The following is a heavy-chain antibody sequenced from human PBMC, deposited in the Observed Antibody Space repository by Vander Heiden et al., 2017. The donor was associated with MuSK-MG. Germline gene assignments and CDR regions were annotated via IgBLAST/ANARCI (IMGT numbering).Heavy chain of an antibody. CDR2: IYYSGST. J-gene: IGHJ4*02. V-gene: IGHV4-39*01. Sequence: QLQLQESGPGLVKSSETLSLTCTVSGGPISSSSYYWGWIRQPPGKGLEWIGSIYYSGSTYYNPSLKSRVTISVDTSKNQFSLKLSSVTAADTAVYYCARRYCSGGSCCFDYWGQGTLVTVSS. D-gene: IGHD2-15*01. CDR1: GGPISSSSYY. CDR3: ARRYCSGGSCCFDY.